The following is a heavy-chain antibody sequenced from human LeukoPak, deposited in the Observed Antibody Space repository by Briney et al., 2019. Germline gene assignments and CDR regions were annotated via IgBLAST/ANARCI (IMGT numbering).Heavy chain of an antibody. V-gene: IGHV3-30-3*01. CDR1: GFTFSSYA. Sequence: GRSLRLSCAASGFTFSSYAMHWVRQAPGKGLEWVAVISYDGSNKYYADSVKGRFTISRDNSKNTLYLQMNSLRAEDTAVYYCARPRITMIVVVPDAFDIWGQGTMVTVSS. D-gene: IGHD3-22*01. J-gene: IGHJ3*02. CDR2: ISYDGSNK. CDR3: ARPRITMIVVVPDAFDI.